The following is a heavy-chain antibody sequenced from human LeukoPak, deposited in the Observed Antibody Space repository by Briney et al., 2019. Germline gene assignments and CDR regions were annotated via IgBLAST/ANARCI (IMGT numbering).Heavy chain of an antibody. V-gene: IGHV3-23*01. CDR2: ISGSGGST. CDR1: GFTFSSYA. Sequence: QAGGSLRLSCAASGFTFSSYAMSWVRQAPGKGLEWVSAISGSGGSTYYADSVEGRFTISRDNSKNTLYLQMNSLRAEDTAVYYCAKDLGLLWFGELLQPPLDPWGQGTLVTVSS. J-gene: IGHJ5*02. CDR3: AKDLGLLWFGELLQPPLDP. D-gene: IGHD3-10*01.